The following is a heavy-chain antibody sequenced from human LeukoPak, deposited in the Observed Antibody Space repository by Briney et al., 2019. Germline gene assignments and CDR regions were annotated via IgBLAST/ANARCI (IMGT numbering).Heavy chain of an antibody. CDR1: GGTFGSYA. CDR3: AREVDFWSADMCD. CDR2: IIPIFGTA. J-gene: IGHJ4*02. V-gene: IGHV1-69*05. D-gene: IGHD3-3*01. Sequence: VASVKVSCMASGGTFGSYAISWVRQAPGQGLGWMGRIIPIFGTANYAQKFQGRVTITTDESTSTAYMELSSLRSEDTAVYYCAREVDFWSADMCDWGQGTLVTVSS.